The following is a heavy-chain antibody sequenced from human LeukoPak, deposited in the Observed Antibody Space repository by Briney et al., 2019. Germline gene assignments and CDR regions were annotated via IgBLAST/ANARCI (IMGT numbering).Heavy chain of an antibody. V-gene: IGHV3-23*01. J-gene: IGHJ4*02. CDR2: ISGSGGST. D-gene: IGHD5-24*01. CDR3: TRQTERDAYNRY. Sequence: GGSLRLSCAASGFTFSSYAMSWVRQAPGKGLEWVSAISGSGGSTYYADSVKGRFTISRDNSKNTLYLQLNSLRAEDTAVYYCTRQTERDAYNRYWGQGTLVTVSS. CDR1: GFTFSSYA.